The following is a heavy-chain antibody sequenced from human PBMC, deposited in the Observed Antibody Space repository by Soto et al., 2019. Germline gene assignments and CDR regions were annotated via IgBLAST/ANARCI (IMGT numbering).Heavy chain of an antibody. CDR2: VKSGSYGGTT. Sequence: EVQLVESGGGLVKPGGSLRLSCAASGFPFNNAWMNWVRQAPGKGLEWVGRVKSGSYGGTTDYAAPVKGRFIISRDDSINTVYLQMSGLQTEDTAVYYCTAYTINIMWGYDWGPGTMVTVSS. CDR3: TAYTINIMWGYD. D-gene: IGHD7-27*01. J-gene: IGHJ3*01. V-gene: IGHV3-15*07. CDR1: GFPFNNAW.